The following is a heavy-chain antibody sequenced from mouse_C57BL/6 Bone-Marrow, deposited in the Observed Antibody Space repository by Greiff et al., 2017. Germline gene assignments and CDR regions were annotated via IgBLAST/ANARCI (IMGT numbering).Heavy chain of an antibody. CDR3: ARNDDVYVDD. CDR1: GYTFTSYW. V-gene: IGHV1-69*01. CDR2: IDPSDSYT. D-gene: IGHD2-4*01. Sequence: QVQLQQPGAELVMPGASVKLSCKASGYTFTSYWMHWVKQRPGQGLEWIGEIDPSDSYTNYNQKFKGKSTLTVDKSASTAYMQLSSLTSESSAVYDYARNDDVYVDDWGKGTTLTVSS. J-gene: IGHJ2*01.